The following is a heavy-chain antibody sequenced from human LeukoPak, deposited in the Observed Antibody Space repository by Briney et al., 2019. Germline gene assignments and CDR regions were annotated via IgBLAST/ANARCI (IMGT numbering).Heavy chain of an antibody. CDR3: ARQTMTTADAFDI. J-gene: IGHJ3*02. CDR2: IYYSGST. V-gene: IGHV4-59*08. Sequence: QASETLSLTCTVSGGSVSSYYWSWIRQPPGKGLEWIGYIYYSGSTNYNPSLKSRVTISVDTSKNQFSLKLSSVTAADTAVYYCARQTMTTADAFDIWGQGTMVTVSS. CDR1: GGSVSSYY. D-gene: IGHD4-17*01.